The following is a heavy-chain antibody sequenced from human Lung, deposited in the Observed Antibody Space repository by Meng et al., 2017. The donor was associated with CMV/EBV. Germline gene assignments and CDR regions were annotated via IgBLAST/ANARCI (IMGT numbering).Heavy chain of an antibody. CDR3: ARHRSKAAAGTP. J-gene: IGHJ4*02. CDR2: IYPGDSDT. V-gene: IGHV5-51*01. CDR1: GYSFTSYW. D-gene: IGHD6-13*01. Sequence: XVSXXGSGYSFTSYWIGWVRQMPGKGLEWMGIIYPGDSDTRYSPSFQGQVTISADKSISTAYLQWSSLKASDTAMYYCARHRSKAAAGTPWGQGTRVTVSS.